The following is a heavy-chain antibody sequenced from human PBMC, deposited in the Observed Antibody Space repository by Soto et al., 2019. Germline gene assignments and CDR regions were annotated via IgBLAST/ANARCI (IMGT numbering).Heavy chain of an antibody. D-gene: IGHD3-10*01. V-gene: IGHV1-2*06. CDR3: AIVCQYYGSGSYWNPCWFDP. J-gene: IGHJ5*02. Sequence: GASVKVSCKASGYIFTDYYMHWVRQAPGQELGWMGRINPNSGGTNYAQKLQGRVTMTTDTSTSTAYTELRSLRSDDTAVYYFAIVCQYYGSGSYWNPCWFDPWGQGTLVTVSS. CDR2: INPNSGGT. CDR1: GYIFTDYY.